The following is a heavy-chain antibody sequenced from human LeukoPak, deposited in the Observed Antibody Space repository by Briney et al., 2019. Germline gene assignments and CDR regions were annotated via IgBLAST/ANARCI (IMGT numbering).Heavy chain of an antibody. J-gene: IGHJ6*03. D-gene: IGHD4-17*01. CDR2: IYSGSST. V-gene: IGHV3-53*01. CDR1: GFTITSNY. CDR3: AREGLTTVTHYYYYYYYMDV. Sequence: GGSLRLSCVASGFTITSNYMSWVRQAPGKGLEWVSVIYSGSSTYYADSVKGRFTISRDNAKNSLYLQMNSLRAEDTAVYYCAREGLTTVTHYYYYYYYMDVWGKGTTVTVSS.